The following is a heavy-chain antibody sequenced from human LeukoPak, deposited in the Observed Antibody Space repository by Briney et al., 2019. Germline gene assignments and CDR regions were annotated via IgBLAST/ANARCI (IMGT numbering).Heavy chain of an antibody. CDR2: ISWNSGKI. J-gene: IGHJ3*02. D-gene: IGHD3-10*01. CDR1: GFTFDDYG. CDR3: AKDIRSYPSAIDT. Sequence: SLRLSCAASGFTFDDYGMHWVRHAPGKGLEWVSAISWNSGKIDYADSVKGRFTISRDNATNSLYLQVNSLRAEDTALYYCAKDIRSYPSAIDTWGQGTLVTVSS. V-gene: IGHV3-9*01.